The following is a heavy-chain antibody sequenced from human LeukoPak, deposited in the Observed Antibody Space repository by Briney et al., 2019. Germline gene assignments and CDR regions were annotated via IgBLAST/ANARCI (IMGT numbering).Heavy chain of an antibody. CDR3: AKDSYDILTGFDY. D-gene: IGHD3-9*01. V-gene: IGHV3-9*01. Sequence: GRSLRLSCAASGFTFDDYAMHWVRQAPGKGLEWVSGISWNSGSIGYADSVNGRFTISRDNAKNSLYLQMNSLRAEDTALYYCAKDSYDILTGFDYWGQGTLVTVSS. J-gene: IGHJ4*02. CDR2: ISWNSGSI. CDR1: GFTFDDYA.